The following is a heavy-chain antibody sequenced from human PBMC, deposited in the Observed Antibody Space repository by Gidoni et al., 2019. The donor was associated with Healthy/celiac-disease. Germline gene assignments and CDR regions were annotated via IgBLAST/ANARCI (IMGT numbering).Heavy chain of an antibody. CDR1: GYTFTSYA. V-gene: IGHV1-3*01. D-gene: IGHD1-26*01. CDR2: INAGNGNT. Sequence: QVQLVQSGAEVKKPGASVTVSCQASGYTFTSYAMHWVRQAPGQRLEWMGWINAGNGNTKYSQKFQGRVTITRDTSASTAYMELSSLRSEDTAVYYCARDLVGATDYWGQGTLVTVSS. CDR3: ARDLVGATDY. J-gene: IGHJ4*02.